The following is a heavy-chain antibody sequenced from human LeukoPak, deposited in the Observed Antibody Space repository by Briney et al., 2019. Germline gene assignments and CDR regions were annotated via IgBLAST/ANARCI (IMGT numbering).Heavy chain of an antibody. D-gene: IGHD3-10*01. CDR2: IIPIFGTA. J-gene: IGHJ4*02. CDR1: GGTFSSYA. CDR3: AREGGSGSYLDY. Sequence: GASVKVSCKASGGTFSSYAIGWVRQAPGQGLEWMGGIIPIFGTANYAQKFQGRVTITADKSTSTAYMELSSLRSEDTAVYYCAREGGSGSYLDYWGQGTLVTVSS. V-gene: IGHV1-69*06.